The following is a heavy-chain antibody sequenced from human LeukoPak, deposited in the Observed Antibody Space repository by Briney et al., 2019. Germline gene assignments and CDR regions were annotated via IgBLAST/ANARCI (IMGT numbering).Heavy chain of an antibody. J-gene: IGHJ3*02. CDR3: ARDCSSTSCYMSGRAFDI. D-gene: IGHD2-2*02. CDR1: GGSISSGSYY. Sequence: SETLSLTCTVSGGSISSGSYYWRWIRQPAGKGLEWIGRIYTSGSTNYNPSLKSRSTISVDTSKNQFPLKLSSVTAADTAVYYRARDCSSTSCYMSGRAFDIWGQGTMVTVSS. CDR2: IYTSGST. V-gene: IGHV4-61*02.